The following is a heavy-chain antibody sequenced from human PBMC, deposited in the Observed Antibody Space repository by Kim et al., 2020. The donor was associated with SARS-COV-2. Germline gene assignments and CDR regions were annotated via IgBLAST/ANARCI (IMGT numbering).Heavy chain of an antibody. D-gene: IGHD4-17*01. CDR3: ARETTYGDYGYVFDY. CDR2: ISYDGSNK. Sequence: GGSLRLSCAASGFTFSSYAMHWVRQAPGKGLEWVAVISYDGSNKYYADSVKGRFTISRDNSKNTLYLQMNSLRAEDTAVYYCARETTYGDYGYVFDYWG. J-gene: IGHJ4*01. V-gene: IGHV3-30*04. CDR1: GFTFSSYA.